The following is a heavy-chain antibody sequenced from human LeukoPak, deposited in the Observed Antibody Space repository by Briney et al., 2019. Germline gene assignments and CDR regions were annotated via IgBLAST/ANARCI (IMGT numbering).Heavy chain of an antibody. CDR1: GFTFSSCA. J-gene: IGHJ4*02. Sequence: GGSLRLSCAASGFTFSSCAMSWVRQAPGKGLEWVSAVSGSGGSTYYADSVKGRFTISRDNSKNTLYLQMNSLRAEDTAVYYCAKLFWDPSTVTHFDYWGQGTLVTVSS. D-gene: IGHD4-17*01. CDR3: AKLFWDPSTVTHFDY. V-gene: IGHV3-23*01. CDR2: VSGSGGST.